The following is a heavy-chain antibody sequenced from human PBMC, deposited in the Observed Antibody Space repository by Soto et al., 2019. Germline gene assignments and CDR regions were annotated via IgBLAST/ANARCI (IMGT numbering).Heavy chain of an antibody. CDR2: IIPILGIA. V-gene: IGHV1-69*02. CDR3: AEGAFDSTGIAANY. D-gene: IGHD6-13*01. Sequence: SVKVSCKASGGTFSSSTISWVRQAPGQGLEWMGRIIPILGIANYAQKFQGRVTITADKSTSTAYMELSSLRSEDTAVYYCAEGAFDSTGIAANYWGQGTLVTVS. J-gene: IGHJ4*02. CDR1: GGTFSSST.